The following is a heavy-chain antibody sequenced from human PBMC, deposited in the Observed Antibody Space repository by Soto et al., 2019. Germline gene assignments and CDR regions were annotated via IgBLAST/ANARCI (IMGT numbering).Heavy chain of an antibody. V-gene: IGHV4-34*01. Sequence: SETLSLTCAVYGGSFSGYYWSWIRQPPGKGLEWIGEINHSGSTNYKPSLKSRVTISVDTSKHKYYLKLSSVTASDTPVYDCARRMVWQPSADYYYYYVMDVWGQGTPGTV. J-gene: IGHJ6*02. D-gene: IGHD2-8*01. CDR3: ARRMVWQPSADYYYYYVMDV. CDR2: INHSGST. CDR1: GGSFSGYY.